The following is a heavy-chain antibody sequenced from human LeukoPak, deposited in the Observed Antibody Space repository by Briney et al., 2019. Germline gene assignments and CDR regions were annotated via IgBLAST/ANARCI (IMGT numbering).Heavy chain of an antibody. CDR1: GFTFSSYS. Sequence: GGSLRLSCAASGFTFSSYSMNWVRQAPGKGLEWVSSISSSSSYIYYADSVKGRFTISRDNAKNSLYLQMNSLRAEDTAVYYCARDQRLYDILTGVFDYWGQGTLVTVSS. CDR3: ARDQRLYDILTGVFDY. CDR2: ISSSSSYI. D-gene: IGHD3-9*01. V-gene: IGHV3-21*01. J-gene: IGHJ4*02.